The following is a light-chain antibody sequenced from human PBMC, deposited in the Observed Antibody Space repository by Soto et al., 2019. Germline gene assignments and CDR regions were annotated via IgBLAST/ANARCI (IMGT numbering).Light chain of an antibody. V-gene: IGKV1-39*01. CDR3: QQSYSAPLT. Sequence: DLQMTQSPSSLSASVGDRVTITCRASQSISSYLNWYQQRPGKAPKLLIYAASTLQSGVPSRFSGGGSGADFTLTISNLQPGDFATYFCQQSYSAPLTFGGGTKVEI. CDR1: QSISSY. CDR2: AAS. J-gene: IGKJ4*01.